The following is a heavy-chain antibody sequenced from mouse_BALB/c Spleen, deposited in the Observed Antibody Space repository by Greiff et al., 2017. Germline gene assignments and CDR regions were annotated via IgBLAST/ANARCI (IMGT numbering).Heavy chain of an antibody. Sequence: VQLQQSGPGLVQPSQSLSITCTVSGFSLTSYGVHWVRQSPGKGLEWLGVIWSGGSTDYNAAFISRLSISKDNSKCQVFYKMNSLQADDTAIYYYARDYGSSYFYAMDYWGQGTSVTVSS. CDR2: IWSGGST. CDR1: GFSLTSYG. D-gene: IGHD1-1*01. CDR3: ARDYGSSYFYAMDY. V-gene: IGHV2-4-1*01. J-gene: IGHJ4*01.